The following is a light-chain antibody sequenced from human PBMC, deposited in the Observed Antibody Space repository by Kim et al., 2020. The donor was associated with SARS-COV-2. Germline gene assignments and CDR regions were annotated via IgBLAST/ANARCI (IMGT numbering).Light chain of an antibody. CDR1: KLGDNY. V-gene: IGLV3-1*01. Sequence: VSPGQTASIPCFGDKLGDNYVSWYQQRPGQSPVVVIYQDTNRPSGIPERFSGSNSGNTATLTISGAQAMDEADYYCQAWDSSTAVFGGGTQLTVL. J-gene: IGLJ3*02. CDR3: QAWDSSTAV. CDR2: QDT.